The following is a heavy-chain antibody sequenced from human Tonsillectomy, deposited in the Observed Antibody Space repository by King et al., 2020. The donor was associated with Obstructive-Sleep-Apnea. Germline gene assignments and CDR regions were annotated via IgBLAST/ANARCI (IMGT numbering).Heavy chain of an antibody. CDR1: RGSISSSSYY. D-gene: IGHD6-19*01. J-gene: IGHJ4*02. CDR3: ARVPYSRDWYGYYFDY. Sequence: QLQESGPGLMKPSETLSLTCTVSRGSISSSSYYWGWIRQPPGKGLEWIGGIYYSGSTHYIPSLESRVTISIDTSKNQFSLKLSSVTAADTAVYYCARVPYSRDWYGYYFDYWGLGTLVTVSS. V-gene: IGHV4-39*07. CDR2: IYYSGST.